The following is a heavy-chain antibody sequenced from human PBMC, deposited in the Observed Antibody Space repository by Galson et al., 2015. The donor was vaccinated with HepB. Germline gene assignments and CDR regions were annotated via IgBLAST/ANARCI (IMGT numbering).Heavy chain of an antibody. CDR1: GFTFSSYA. J-gene: IGHJ4*02. Sequence: SLRISCAASGFTFSSYAISWVRQAPGKGLEWVSAISGSGGSTYYAYSVKGRFTISRDNSKNTLYLQMNSLRAEDTAVYYCAKDRGAAAVDPRFIDYWGQGTLVTVSS. D-gene: IGHD6-13*01. CDR3: AKDRGAAAVDPRFIDY. CDR2: ISGSGGST. V-gene: IGHV3-23*01.